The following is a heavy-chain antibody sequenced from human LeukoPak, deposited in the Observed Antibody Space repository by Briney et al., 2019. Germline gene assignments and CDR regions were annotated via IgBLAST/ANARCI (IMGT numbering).Heavy chain of an antibody. CDR2: INAGNGNT. D-gene: IGHD6-13*01. CDR3: ARSFWSAAEYFDY. V-gene: IGHV1-3*01. J-gene: IGHJ4*02. Sequence: GASVKVSCKASGYTFTSYAMHWVRQAPGQRLEWMGWINAGNGNTKYSQKFQGRVTITRDTSASTAYMELSSLRSEDTAVYYCARSFWSAAEYFDYWGQGTLVTVSS. CDR1: GYTFTSYA.